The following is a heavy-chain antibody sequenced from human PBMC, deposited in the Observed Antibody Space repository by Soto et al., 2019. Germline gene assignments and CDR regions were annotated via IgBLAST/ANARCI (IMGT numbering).Heavy chain of an antibody. Sequence: ASVKVSCKASGYTFTSYAMHWVRQAPGQRLEWMGWINAGNGNTKYSQKFQGRVTITRDTSASTAYMELSSLRSEDTAVYYCASRINYDFWSGYYGSDAFDIWGQGTMVTVSS. D-gene: IGHD3-3*01. CDR2: INAGNGNT. CDR3: ASRINYDFWSGYYGSDAFDI. V-gene: IGHV1-3*01. CDR1: GYTFTSYA. J-gene: IGHJ3*02.